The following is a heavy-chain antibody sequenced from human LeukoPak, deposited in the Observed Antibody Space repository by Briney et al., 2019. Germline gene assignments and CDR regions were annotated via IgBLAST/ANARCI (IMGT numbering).Heavy chain of an antibody. V-gene: IGHV1-18*01. CDR1: GYTFTSHG. D-gene: IGHD4-17*01. CDR3: ARDGPYGDFDY. J-gene: IGHJ4*02. CDR2: ISAFNGET. Sequence: GASVKVSAKTYGYTFTSHGISWVRQAPGQGLEWMGWISAFNGETHYAQNLQGRVTMTTDTSTSTAYMELRSLRSDDTAVYYCARDGPYGDFDYWGQGTLVTVSS.